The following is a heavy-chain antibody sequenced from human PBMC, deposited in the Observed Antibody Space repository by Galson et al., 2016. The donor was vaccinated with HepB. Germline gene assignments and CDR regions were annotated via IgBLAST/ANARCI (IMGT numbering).Heavy chain of an antibody. CDR1: GFTVSRNR. Sequence: SLRLSCAASGFTVSRNRMDWVRQAPGKGLEWVSLIYSGGSTYYADSVKGRFTISRDNSKNTLYLQMSSLGAEDTAEYYCANQWLGYWGQGTLVTVSS. J-gene: IGHJ4*02. CDR3: ANQWLGY. D-gene: IGHD6-19*01. V-gene: IGHV3-53*01. CDR2: IYSGGST.